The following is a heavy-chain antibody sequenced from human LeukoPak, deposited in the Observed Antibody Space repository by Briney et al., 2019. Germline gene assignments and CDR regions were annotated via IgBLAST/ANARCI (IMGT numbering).Heavy chain of an antibody. CDR2: ISVGAEYI. Sequence: PGVSLRLSCVASGFSQRTYVMNWFRQAPGKGLEWVSTISVGAEYIFYADSVRGRFTISRDDSNNAVYSQMHSLRAEDTALYYCASGPSYLKYFEYWGPGTLVIVSS. CDR3: ASGPSYLKYFEY. V-gene: IGHV3-23*01. CDR1: GFSQRTYV. D-gene: IGHD2-15*01. J-gene: IGHJ4*02.